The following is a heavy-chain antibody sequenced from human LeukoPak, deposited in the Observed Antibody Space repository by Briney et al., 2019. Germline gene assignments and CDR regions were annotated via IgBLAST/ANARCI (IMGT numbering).Heavy chain of an antibody. J-gene: IGHJ4*02. D-gene: IGHD6-19*01. CDR3: ARESSGWYHDY. CDR1: GGSISSGSYY. V-gene: IGHV4-61*02. CDR2: IYSSGST. Sequence: SETLSLTCTVSGGSISSGSYYWNWIRQPAGRGLEWIGRIYSSGSTNYNPSLKSRVTMSVDTSKNQLSLKLSSVTAADTAVYYCARESSGWYHDYWGQGTLVTVSS.